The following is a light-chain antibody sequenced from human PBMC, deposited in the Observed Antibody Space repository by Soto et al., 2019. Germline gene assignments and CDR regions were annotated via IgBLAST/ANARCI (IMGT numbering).Light chain of an antibody. V-gene: IGKV3-20*01. CDR2: GAS. CDR3: QQYVSSSRT. J-gene: IGKJ1*01. Sequence: EIVLTQSPGTLSLSPGERATLSCRASQSVSSYLAWYQQKPGQAPRLLFYGASRRATGIPDRFSGSGSGTDLSLTISRLEPEDFAVYYCQQYVSSSRTFGQGTKVEIK. CDR1: QSVSSY.